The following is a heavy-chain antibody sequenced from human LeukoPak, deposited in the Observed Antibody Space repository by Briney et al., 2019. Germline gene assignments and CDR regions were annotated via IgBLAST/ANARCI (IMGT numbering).Heavy chain of an antibody. CDR1: GFTSSSYW. D-gene: IGHD6-13*01. CDR2: IKQDGSEK. Sequence: GSLRLSCAASGFTSSSYWMSWVRQAPGKGLEWVANIKQDGSEKYYVDSVKGRFTISRDNAKNSLYLQMNSLRAEDTAVYYCARDYSSSWYYYYGMDVWGQGTTVTVSS. V-gene: IGHV3-7*04. J-gene: IGHJ6*02. CDR3: ARDYSSSWYYYYGMDV.